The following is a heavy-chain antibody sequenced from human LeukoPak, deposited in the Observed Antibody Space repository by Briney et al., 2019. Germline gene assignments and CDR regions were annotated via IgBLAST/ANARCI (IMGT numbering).Heavy chain of an antibody. CDR1: GGSISSYY. V-gene: IGHV4-59*12. CDR3: AREEDTALDY. J-gene: IGHJ4*02. D-gene: IGHD4-17*01. Sequence: SETLSLTCTVSGGSISSYYWSWIRQPPGKGLEWIGYIYYSGSTYYNPSLKSRVTISLDTSKNQFSLKLSSVTAADTAVYYCAREEDTALDYWGQGTLVTVSS. CDR2: IYYSGST.